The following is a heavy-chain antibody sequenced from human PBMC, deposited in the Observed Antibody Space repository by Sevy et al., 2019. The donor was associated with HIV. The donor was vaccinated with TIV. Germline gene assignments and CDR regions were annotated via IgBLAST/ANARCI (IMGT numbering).Heavy chain of an antibody. J-gene: IGHJ4*02. CDR1: EFTFTGST. V-gene: IGHV3-73*01. CDR2: IRSRDNIYAT. D-gene: IGHD2-21*01. CDR3: TRLDTSNRVGDCNDFFDY. Sequence: GGSLRLSCVASEFTFTGSTIHWVRQASGKGLEWVGRIRSRDNIYATKYGASVKGRFTISRDDSKITAYLQMNSLRTDYTAVYYCTRLDTSNRVGDCNDFFDYWGQGTLVTVSS.